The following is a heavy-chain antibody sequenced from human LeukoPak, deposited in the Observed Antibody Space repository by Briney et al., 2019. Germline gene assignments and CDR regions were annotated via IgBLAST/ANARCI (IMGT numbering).Heavy chain of an antibody. Sequence: SQTLSLTCAVYGGAFSGYYWSWIRQPPGHGLEWIGEINHSGNTNYNPSLKSRVTISVDTSKNQFSLKLSSVTAADTAVYYCARSSVWFGEPTLDYWGQGTLVTVSS. J-gene: IGHJ4*02. D-gene: IGHD3-10*01. CDR3: ARSSVWFGEPTLDY. V-gene: IGHV4-34*01. CDR1: GGAFSGYY. CDR2: INHSGNT.